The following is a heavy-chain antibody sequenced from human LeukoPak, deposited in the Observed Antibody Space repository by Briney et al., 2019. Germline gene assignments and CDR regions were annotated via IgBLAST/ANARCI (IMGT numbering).Heavy chain of an antibody. CDR2: INHSGST. V-gene: IGHV4-34*01. CDR3: ARDGYSGY. J-gene: IGHJ4*02. Sequence: SETLSLTCAVYGGSFSGYYWSWIRQPPGKGLEWIGEINHSGSTNYNPSLKSRVTISVDTSKNQFSLKLSSVTAADTAVYYCARDGYSGYWGQGTLVTVSS. CDR1: GGSFSGYY. D-gene: IGHD5-12*01.